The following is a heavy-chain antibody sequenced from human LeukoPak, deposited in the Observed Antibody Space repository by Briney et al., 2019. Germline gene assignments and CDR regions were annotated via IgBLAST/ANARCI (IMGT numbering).Heavy chain of an antibody. D-gene: IGHD6-19*01. Sequence: GASVKVSCKASGYTFTSYYMHWVRQAPGQGLEWMGGIIPIFGTANYAQKFQGRVTITADESTSTAYMELSSLRSEDTAVYYCARSVRPYISGWYRPVDYWGQGTMVTVSS. CDR3: ARSVRPYISGWYRPVDY. V-gene: IGHV1-69*13. CDR2: IIPIFGTA. CDR1: GYTFTSYY. J-gene: IGHJ4*02.